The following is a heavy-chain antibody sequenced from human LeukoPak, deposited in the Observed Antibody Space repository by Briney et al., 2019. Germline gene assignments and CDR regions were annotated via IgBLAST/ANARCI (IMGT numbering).Heavy chain of an antibody. J-gene: IGHJ4*02. D-gene: IGHD6-19*01. V-gene: IGHV4-59*01. CDR1: GGSISSYY. CDR3: ARGTYSSGRIRFDY. Sequence: PSETLSLTCTVSGGSISSYYWSWIRQPPGKGLEWIGYIYYSGSTNYNPSLKSRVTISVDTSKKQFSLKLSSVTTADTAVYYCARGTYSSGRIRFDYWGQGTLVTVSS. CDR2: IYYSGST.